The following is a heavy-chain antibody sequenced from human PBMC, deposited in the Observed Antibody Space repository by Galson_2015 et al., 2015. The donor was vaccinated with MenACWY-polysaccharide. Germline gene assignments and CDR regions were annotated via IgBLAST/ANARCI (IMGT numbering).Heavy chain of an antibody. V-gene: IGHV3-23*01. CDR2: VSNSGGNT. D-gene: IGHD3-22*01. Sequence: SLRLSCAASGFTFSSYALTWVRQAPGAGLEWVSSVSNSGGNTYYADSVKGRFTISRDNSKNTLYLQKDTPRAEDTAIYYCAGEGWMGEKNSFSYDSSAFDWGQGTLVTVSS. CDR3: AGEGWMGEKNSFSYDSSAFD. J-gene: IGHJ4*02. CDR1: GFTFSSYA.